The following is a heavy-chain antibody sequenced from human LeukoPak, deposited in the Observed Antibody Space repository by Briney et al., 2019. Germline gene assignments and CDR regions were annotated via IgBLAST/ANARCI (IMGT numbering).Heavy chain of an antibody. CDR3: ARHGTLTSRNTSYYYYYGMDV. CDR2: IYPGDSDT. D-gene: IGHD2-2*01. CDR1: GYSSTNYW. V-gene: IGHV5-51*01. J-gene: IGHJ6*02. Sequence: GESLKISCKGSGYSSTNYWIGWVRQMPGKGLEWMGIIYPGDSDTRYSPSFQGQVTISADKSINTAYLQWSSLKASDTAMYYCARHGTLTSRNTSYYYYYGMDVWGQGTTVTVSS.